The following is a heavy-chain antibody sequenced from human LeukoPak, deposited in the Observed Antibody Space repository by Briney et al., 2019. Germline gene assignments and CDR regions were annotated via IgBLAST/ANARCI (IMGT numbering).Heavy chain of an antibody. CDR3: ANSYSDSSGYYYFGG. J-gene: IGHJ4*02. D-gene: IGHD3-22*01. V-gene: IGHV1-69*05. Sequence: SVKVSCKASGGTFSSYAISWVRPAPGQGLDWMGRIIPIFCTANYAQKFQGRVTITTDESTSTSYMELSSLRSEDTAVYYCANSYSDSSGYYYFGGWGQGILVTVS. CDR2: IIPIFCTA. CDR1: GGTFSSYA.